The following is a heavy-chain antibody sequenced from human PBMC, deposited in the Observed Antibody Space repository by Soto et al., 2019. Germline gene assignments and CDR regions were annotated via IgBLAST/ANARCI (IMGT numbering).Heavy chain of an antibody. CDR2: IYYNGDT. CDR1: GGPFPSGGYY. J-gene: IGHJ4*01. V-gene: IGHV4-31*03. D-gene: IGHD3-16*01. Sequence: SETLSLTCSVSGGPFPSGGYYWSWIRQEPGKGLEWIGYIYYNGDTSYNPSLRSRVTISADTSKTQFSLRLRSVTSADTAVYYCARGDSQVSSVFDYWGHGMLVTVSS. CDR3: ARGDSQVSSVFDY.